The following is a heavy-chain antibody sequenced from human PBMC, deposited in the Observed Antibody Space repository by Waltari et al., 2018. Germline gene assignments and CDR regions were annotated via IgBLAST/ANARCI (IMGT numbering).Heavy chain of an antibody. CDR2: MSYNGAT. V-gene: IGHV4-39*02. Sequence: QLQLQESGPGLGKPSETLSLTCIVSGGSITSNRHYWAWIRQPPGQGLEWIGTMSYNGATYSSPSLQRRVTVSRDTSKNHLSLKLDSVTAADTAVYYCATYIGASIGTAAFDVWGQGTMVTVSS. CDR3: ATYIGASIGTAAFDV. D-gene: IGHD5-12*01. J-gene: IGHJ3*01. CDR1: GGSITSNRHY.